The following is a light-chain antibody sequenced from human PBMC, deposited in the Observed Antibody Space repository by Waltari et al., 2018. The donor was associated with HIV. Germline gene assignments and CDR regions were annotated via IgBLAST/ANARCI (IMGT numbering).Light chain of an antibody. J-gene: IGLJ2*01. CDR2: RNN. Sequence: QSVLTQPPSASGTPAQSVTISCSGSSSNVHWYQKLPGTAPKLLIFRNNQRASGVPDRFSGSKSGTSASLVISGLRSEDEADYYCATWADRPSGPVVFGGGTKVTVL. CDR1: SSN. CDR3: ATWADRPSGPVV. V-gene: IGLV1-47*01.